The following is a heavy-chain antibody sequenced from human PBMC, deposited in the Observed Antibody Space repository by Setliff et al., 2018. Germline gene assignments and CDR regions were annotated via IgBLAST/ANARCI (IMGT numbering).Heavy chain of an antibody. J-gene: IGHJ3*02. CDR3: ARQAISGSDAFDI. CDR1: GYTFTNYW. Sequence: PGASLTISCKGSGYTFTNYWIGWVRQMPGKGLEWMGIIYPGDSDTRYGPSFQGQVTISADKSISIAYLQWSSLKASDTAMYYCARQAISGSDAFDIWGQGTLVTVSS. D-gene: IGHD3-3*01. CDR2: IYPGDSDT. V-gene: IGHV5-51*01.